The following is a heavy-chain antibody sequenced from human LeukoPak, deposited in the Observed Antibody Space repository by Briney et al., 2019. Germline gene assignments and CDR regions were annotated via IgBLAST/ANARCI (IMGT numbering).Heavy chain of an antibody. J-gene: IGHJ4*02. CDR1: GFTFSSYW. Sequence: GGSLRLSCAASGFTFSSYWMHWVRQAPGKGLVWVSRINSDGSSTSYADSVKGRFTISRDNAKNMLYLQMNSLRAEDTAVYYCARVGLYSSGQREGYWGQGTLVTVSS. CDR3: ARVGLYSSGQREGY. D-gene: IGHD6-19*01. CDR2: INSDGSST. V-gene: IGHV3-74*01.